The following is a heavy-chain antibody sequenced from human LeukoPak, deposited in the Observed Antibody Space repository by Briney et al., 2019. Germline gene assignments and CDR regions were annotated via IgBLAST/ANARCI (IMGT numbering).Heavy chain of an antibody. CDR1: GFTFSSYD. CDR3: ARDRGRYYMDV. D-gene: IGHD6-25*01. Sequence: LAGGSLRLSCAASGFTFSSYDMHWVRQATGKGLEWVSGIGTAGDIYYSGSVKGRFTISRENAKSSLYLQMKSLRAGDTAVYYCARDRGRYYMDVWGKGTTVTISS. CDR2: IGTAGDI. V-gene: IGHV3-13*01. J-gene: IGHJ6*03.